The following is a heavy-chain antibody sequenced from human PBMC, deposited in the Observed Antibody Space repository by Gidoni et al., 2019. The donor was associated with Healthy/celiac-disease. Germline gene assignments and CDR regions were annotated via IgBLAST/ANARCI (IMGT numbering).Heavy chain of an antibody. Sequence: EVQLVESGGGLVKPGGSLRRSCAASGCTFSNAWMSWVRQAPGQGLEWVCRIKSKTDGGTTDYAAPVKGRFTISRDDSKNTLYLQMNSLKTEDTAVYYCTPTLYGLDYWGQGTLVTVSS. CDR1: GCTFSNAW. CDR3: TPTLYGLDY. D-gene: IGHD3-10*01. J-gene: IGHJ4*02. CDR2: IKSKTDGGTT. V-gene: IGHV3-15*01.